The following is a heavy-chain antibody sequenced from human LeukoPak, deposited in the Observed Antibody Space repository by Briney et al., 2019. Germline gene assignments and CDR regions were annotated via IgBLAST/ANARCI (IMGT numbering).Heavy chain of an antibody. D-gene: IGHD1-26*01. V-gene: IGHV3-13*01. CDR1: GFTFSSYD. J-gene: IGHJ4*02. CDR2: IGTAGDT. CDR3: ARGSEGIVGATTAGFDY. Sequence: GGSLRLSCAASGFTFSSYDMHRVRQATGKGLEWVSAIGTAGDTYYPGSVKGRFTISRENAKNSLYLQMNSLRAGDTAVYYCARGSEGIVGATTAGFDYWGQGTLVTVSS.